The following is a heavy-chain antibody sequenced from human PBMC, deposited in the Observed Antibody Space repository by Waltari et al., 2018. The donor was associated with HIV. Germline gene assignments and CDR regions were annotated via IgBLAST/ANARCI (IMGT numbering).Heavy chain of an antibody. CDR1: GGSVSSSSYF. Sequence: QLQLQESGPGLVKPSETLSITCTVSGGSVSSSSYFWGWIRQPPGKGLEWVGRIYYTGRAYHTPSLKGRVTISVDTSKNQFSLKVTSVTAADTAVYYCARHALRVGAAYWNFDLWGRGTLVTVSS. CDR2: IYYTGRA. J-gene: IGHJ2*01. V-gene: IGHV4-39*01. D-gene: IGHD1-26*01. CDR3: ARHALRVGAAYWNFDL.